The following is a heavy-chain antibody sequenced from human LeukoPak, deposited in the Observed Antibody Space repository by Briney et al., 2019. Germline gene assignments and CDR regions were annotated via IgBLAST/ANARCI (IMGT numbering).Heavy chain of an antibody. D-gene: IGHD2-2*01. CDR3: AKDGEVVPAAMGFPYYYYMDV. CDR2: ISYDGSNK. V-gene: IGHV3-30*04. Sequence: PGGSLRLSCAASGFTFSSYAMHWVRQAPGKGLEWVAVISYDGSNKYYADSVKGRFTISRDNSKNTLYLQMNSLRAEDTAVYYCAKDGEVVPAAMGFPYYYYMDVWGKGTTVTVSS. CDR1: GFTFSSYA. J-gene: IGHJ6*03.